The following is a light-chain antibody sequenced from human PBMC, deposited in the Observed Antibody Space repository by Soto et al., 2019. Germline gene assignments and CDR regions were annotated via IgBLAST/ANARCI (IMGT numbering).Light chain of an antibody. Sequence: NFMLTQPHSVSESPGKTVTISCTRSSGSIASNYMQWYQQRPGSSPTTVIYEDNQRPSGVPDRFSGSIDSSSNSASLTISGLKTEDEADYYCQSYDSSNWVFGGGTKVTVL. V-gene: IGLV6-57*01. CDR3: QSYDSSNWV. CDR1: SGSIASNY. J-gene: IGLJ3*02. CDR2: EDN.